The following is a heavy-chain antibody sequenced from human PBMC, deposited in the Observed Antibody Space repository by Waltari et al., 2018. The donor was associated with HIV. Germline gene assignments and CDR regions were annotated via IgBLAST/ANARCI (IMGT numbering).Heavy chain of an antibody. V-gene: IGHV7-4-1*02. CDR3: ARASEGNNYFDK. J-gene: IGHJ4*01. CDR1: GYTFTKYA. Sequence: QVQLVQSGSELKAPGASVKVSCKASGYTFTKYAFNWVRQAPGQGLEWVGWINTKTVNPMYAQGFTGRFVLSLDTSSTTADLEISSLRAEDTAVYYCARASEGNNYFDKWGQGTLITVSS. CDR2: INTKTVNP.